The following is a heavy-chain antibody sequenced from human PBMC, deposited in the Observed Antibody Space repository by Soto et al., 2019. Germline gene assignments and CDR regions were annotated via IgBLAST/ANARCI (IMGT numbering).Heavy chain of an antibody. D-gene: IGHD2-2*01. Sequence: GGSLRLSCTASGFTFSNYAMNWVRQAPGKGLEWVSGISGGSGDSTFYADSVKGRFTISRDNSKNTLHLQMNSLRTEDTAVYYCAKNQPSWATRAAFDYWGQGTLVTVSS. V-gene: IGHV3-23*01. CDR2: ISGGSGDST. J-gene: IGHJ4*02. CDR1: GFTFSNYA. CDR3: AKNQPSWATRAAFDY.